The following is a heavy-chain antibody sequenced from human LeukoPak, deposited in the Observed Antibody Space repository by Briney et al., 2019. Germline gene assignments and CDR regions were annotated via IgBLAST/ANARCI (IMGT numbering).Heavy chain of an antibody. CDR3: ARDVNYDHTY. D-gene: IGHD1-7*01. V-gene: IGHV3-66*01. J-gene: IGHJ4*02. Sequence: RSGGSLRLSCAASGFTVSNTYMSWVRQAPGKGLEWVSVIYDGVTAHYVDSVKGRFTISRDNSKNTLHLQMDNLRAEDTAVYYCARDVNYDHTYWGQGTLVTVSS. CDR2: IYDGVTA. CDR1: GFTVSNTY.